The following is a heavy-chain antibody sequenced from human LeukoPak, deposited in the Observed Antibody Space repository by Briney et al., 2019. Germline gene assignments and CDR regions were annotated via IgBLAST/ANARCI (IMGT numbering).Heavy chain of an antibody. CDR2: IYSGGTT. Sequence: HPGGSLRLSCAVSGFTVSGNYMSWVRQAPGKGLEWVSVIYSGGTTYYADSVKGRFTISRDNSKNTLYLQMNSLSAEDTAVYYCARGFSGYDPFDYWGQGTLVTVSS. CDR3: ARGFSGYDPFDY. CDR1: GFTVSGNY. V-gene: IGHV3-66*01. D-gene: IGHD5-12*01. J-gene: IGHJ4*02.